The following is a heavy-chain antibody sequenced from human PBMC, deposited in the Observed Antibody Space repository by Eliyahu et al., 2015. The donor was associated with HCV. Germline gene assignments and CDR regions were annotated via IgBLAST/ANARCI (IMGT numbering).Heavy chain of an antibody. CDR1: GGSXSGYH. V-gene: IGHV4-34*01. CDR3: ARGYYWGLAVAGYYFDY. D-gene: IGHD6-19*01. J-gene: IGHJ4*02. Sequence: QVQLQQWGAGLLKTSETLSLTCAVYGGSXSGYHWXWIRQPPGKGLEWIGEINHXGSTNYXPSLKSRVTISVDTSKNQFSLKLSSVTAADTAVYYCARGYYWGLAVAGYYFDYWGQGTLVTVSS. CDR2: INHXGST.